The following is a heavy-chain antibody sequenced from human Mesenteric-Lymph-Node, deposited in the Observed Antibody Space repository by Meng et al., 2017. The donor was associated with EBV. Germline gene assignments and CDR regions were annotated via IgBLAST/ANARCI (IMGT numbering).Heavy chain of an antibody. D-gene: IGHD3-22*01. J-gene: IGHJ5*02. V-gene: IGHV4-30-4*01. CDR3: ARSYDSSGYQFDP. CDR1: GGPISSGGYY. CDR2: ISDGGNT. Sequence: QVQLQESGPGLVKPSXXXXXXCXVSGGPISSGGYYWSWIRQPPGKGLEWIVYISDGGNTYYNPSLKSRLSISVDTSKNQFSLKLTSVTAADTAVYYCARSYDSSGYQFDPWGQGTLGTVSS.